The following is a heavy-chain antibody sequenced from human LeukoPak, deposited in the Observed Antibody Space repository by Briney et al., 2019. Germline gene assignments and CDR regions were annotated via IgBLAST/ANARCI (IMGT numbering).Heavy chain of an antibody. V-gene: IGHV3-11*06. Sequence: GGSLRLSCAASGFTFSDYYMSWIRQAPGRGLEWVSFISSSSAYTNYADSVKGRFTISRDNAKNSLYLQMNSLRAEDTAVYYCAREGGLRLTTRYFDYWGQGTWSPSPQ. CDR2: ISSSSAYT. J-gene: IGHJ4*02. CDR1: GFTFSDYY. D-gene: IGHD4-17*01. CDR3: AREGGLRLTTRYFDY.